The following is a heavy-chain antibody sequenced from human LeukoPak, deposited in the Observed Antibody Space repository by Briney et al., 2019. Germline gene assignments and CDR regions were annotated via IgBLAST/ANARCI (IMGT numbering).Heavy chain of an antibody. CDR3: ATEIRYCSSTSCQSY. Sequence: TGGSLRLSCAASGFTFSSYAMSWVRQAPGKGLEWVSAISGSGGSTYYADSVKGRFTIYRDNSKNTLYLQMNSLRAEDTAVYYCATEIRYCSSTSCQSYWGQGTLVTVSS. V-gene: IGHV3-23*01. J-gene: IGHJ4*02. CDR1: GFTFSSYA. CDR2: ISGSGGST. D-gene: IGHD2-2*01.